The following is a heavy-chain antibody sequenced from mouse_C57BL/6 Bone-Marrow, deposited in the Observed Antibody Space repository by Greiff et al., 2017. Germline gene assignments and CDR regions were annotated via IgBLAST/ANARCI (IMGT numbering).Heavy chain of an antibody. CDR3: ARDCGSSCWYFDV. V-gene: IGHV1-85*01. J-gene: IGHJ1*03. CDR2: IYPRDGST. CDR1: GYTFTSYD. D-gene: IGHD1-1*01. Sequence: QVQLLQSGPELVKPGASVKLSCKASGYTFTSYDINWVKQRPGQGLEWIGWIYPRDGSTKYTEKFKGKATLTVDTSSSTAYMELHSLTSEDAAVYFCARDCGSSCWYFDVGVTGTAITVTA.